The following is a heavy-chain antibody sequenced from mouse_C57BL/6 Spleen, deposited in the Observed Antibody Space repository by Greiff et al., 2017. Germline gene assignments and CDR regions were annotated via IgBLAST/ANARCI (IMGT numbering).Heavy chain of an antibody. CDR2: IYPGAGDT. Sequence: QVQLKESGPELVKPGASVKISCKASGYAFSSYWMNWVKQRPGKGLEWIGRIYPGAGDTNYNGQFKGKATLTVEKSSSTAYLQLSSLTSEDAAVYFCARPSYYGYGGYFDYWGQGTTLTVSS. V-gene: IGHV1-82*01. CDR3: ARPSYYGYGGYFDY. CDR1: GYAFSSYW. D-gene: IGHD2-2*01. J-gene: IGHJ2*01.